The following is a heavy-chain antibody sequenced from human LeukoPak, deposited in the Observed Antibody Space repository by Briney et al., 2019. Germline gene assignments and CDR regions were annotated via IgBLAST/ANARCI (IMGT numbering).Heavy chain of an antibody. CDR3: ARDWKADF. Sequence: GGSLRLPCATSGFTFSTYAMTWVRQAPGKGLEWVSAIDIYSTKTNYVDSVKGRFTISRDNSKNTLYLQMNSLRGEDTAIYYCARDWKADFWGHGTLVTVSS. D-gene: IGHD1-1*01. J-gene: IGHJ4*01. CDR2: IDIYSTKT. CDR1: GFTFSTYA. V-gene: IGHV3-23*05.